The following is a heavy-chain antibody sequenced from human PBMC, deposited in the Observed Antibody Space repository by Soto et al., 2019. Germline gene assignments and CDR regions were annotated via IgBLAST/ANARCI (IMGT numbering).Heavy chain of an antibody. V-gene: IGHV4-30-4*01. D-gene: IGHD3-9*01. CDR2: IYYSGST. Sequence: SETLSLTCIVSGDSVSSCYYYWSWIRQPPGKGLEWIGCIYYSGSTYYNTSLKSRVTISVDTSKNQFSLKLSSVTAADTAVYYCALTGYYDVDYWGQGTLVTVSS. CDR1: GDSVSSCYYY. J-gene: IGHJ4*02. CDR3: ALTGYYDVDY.